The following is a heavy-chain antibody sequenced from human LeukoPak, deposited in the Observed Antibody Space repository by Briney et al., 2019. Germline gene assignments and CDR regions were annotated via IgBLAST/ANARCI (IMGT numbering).Heavy chain of an antibody. J-gene: IGHJ4*02. CDR3: AKETDSYYYDSSGYQGY. V-gene: IGHV3-30-3*02. CDR2: ISYDGSNK. Sequence: PGKSLRLSCAASGFTFSGYPIHWVRQAPGKGLEWVAVISYDGSNKYYADSVKGRFTISRDNSKNTLYLQMNSLRAEDTAVYYCAKETDSYYYDSSGYQGYWGQGTLVTVSS. D-gene: IGHD3-22*01. CDR1: GFTFSGYP.